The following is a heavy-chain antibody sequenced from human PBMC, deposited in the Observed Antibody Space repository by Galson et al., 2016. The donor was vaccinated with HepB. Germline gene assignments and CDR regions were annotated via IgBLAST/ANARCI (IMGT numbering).Heavy chain of an antibody. CDR3: ARRVDRRRDFDY. V-gene: IGHV3-23*01. CDR1: GFTFNNHA. CDR2: ISPSGDNT. Sequence: SLRLSCAASGFTFNNHAMNWVRQAPGKGLEWVSTISPSGDNTYYADSVKGRFTISKDNSKNMLYLHMNSLRTEDTALYFCARRVDRRRDFDYWGQGTLVTVSS. J-gene: IGHJ4*02.